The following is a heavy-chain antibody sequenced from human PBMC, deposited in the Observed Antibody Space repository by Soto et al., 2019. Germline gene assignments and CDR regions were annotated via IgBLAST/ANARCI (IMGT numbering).Heavy chain of an antibody. J-gene: IGHJ4*02. CDR1: GDSISNTNW. Sequence: QVQLQESGPGLVRPSGTLSLTCTVSGDSISNTNWWSWVRQPPGKGLEWIGEIYHSGSTNYNPSLKSRVSISVDKSKNQFSLHLTSVTAADTAVYFCAKRSLRRLRFVETHWGQGTLVTVSS. V-gene: IGHV4-4*02. CDR3: AKRSLRRLRFVETH. CDR2: IYHSGST. D-gene: IGHD3-3*01.